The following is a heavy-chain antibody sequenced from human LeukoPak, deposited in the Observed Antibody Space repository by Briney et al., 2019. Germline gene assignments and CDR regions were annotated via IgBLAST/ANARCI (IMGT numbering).Heavy chain of an antibody. CDR1: GGSISSSSYY. CDR3: ARLRSGYYENPLEFDY. J-gene: IGHJ4*02. CDR2: IYYSGST. V-gene: IGHV4-39*01. Sequence: SETLSLTCTVSGGSISSSSYYWGWIRQPPGKGLEWIGSIYYSGSTYYNPSLKGRVTISVDTSKNQFSLKLSSVTAADTAVYYCARLRSGYYENPLEFDYWGQGTLVTVS. D-gene: IGHD3-22*01.